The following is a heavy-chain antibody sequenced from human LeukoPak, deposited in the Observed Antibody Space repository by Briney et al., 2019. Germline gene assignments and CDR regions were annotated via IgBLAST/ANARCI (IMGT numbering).Heavy chain of an antibody. D-gene: IGHD3-10*01. V-gene: IGHV4-4*07. CDR2: IYTGGST. Sequence: SETLSLTCTVSGGSISSYYWSWIRQPAGKGLGWIGRIYTGGSTNYNPSLKSRVTMSVDTSKNQFSLKLSSVTAADTAVYYCARELWFGELFWFDPWGQGTLVTVSS. CDR3: ARELWFGELFWFDP. J-gene: IGHJ5*02. CDR1: GGSISSYY.